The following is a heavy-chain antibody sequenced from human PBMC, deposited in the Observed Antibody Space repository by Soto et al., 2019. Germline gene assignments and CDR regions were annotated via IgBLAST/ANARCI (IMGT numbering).Heavy chain of an antibody. CDR3: AREFPSSRNAFDI. CDR2: IIPIFGTA. CDR1: GGTFSRYA. J-gene: IGHJ3*02. Sequence: SVHVSCKASGGTFSRYAINLLRQAPGQGLEWMGGIIPIFGTANYAQKFQGRVTITADESTSTAYMELSSLRSEDTAVYYCAREFPSSRNAFDIWGQGTMVTVSS. V-gene: IGHV1-69*13.